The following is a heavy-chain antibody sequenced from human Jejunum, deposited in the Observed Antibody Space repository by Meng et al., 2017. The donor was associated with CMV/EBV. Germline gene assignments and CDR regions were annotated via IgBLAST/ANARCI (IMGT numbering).Heavy chain of an antibody. CDR2: VSSVSSYT. CDR1: GFTFDDYY. D-gene: IGHD2-8*01. V-gene: IGHV3-11*06. Sequence: QVQLVACGGDLDKPGGFRRLSCGASGFTFDDYYMNWIRQAPGKGLEWVSSVSSVSSYTNYADSVKGRFTISRDNAKNSLYLQMNSLRAEDTAVYYCARDRYCTNGVCYTHFDSWGQGTLVTVSS. J-gene: IGHJ4*02. CDR3: ARDRYCTNGVCYTHFDS.